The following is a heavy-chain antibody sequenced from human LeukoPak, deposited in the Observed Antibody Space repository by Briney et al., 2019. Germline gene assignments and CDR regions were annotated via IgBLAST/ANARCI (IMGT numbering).Heavy chain of an antibody. V-gene: IGHV4-59*01. CDR3: ATQQLVPWFDP. Sequence: SETLPLTCTVSGGSISSYYWSWIRQPPGKGLEWIGYIYYSGSTNYNPSLKSRVTISVDTSKNQFSLKLSSVTAADTAVYYCATQQLVPWFDPWGQGTLVTVSS. CDR2: IYYSGST. D-gene: IGHD6-13*01. J-gene: IGHJ5*02. CDR1: GGSISSYY.